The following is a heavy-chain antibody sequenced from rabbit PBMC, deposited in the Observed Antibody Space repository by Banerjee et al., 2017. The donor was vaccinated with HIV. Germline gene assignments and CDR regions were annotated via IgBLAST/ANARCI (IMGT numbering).Heavy chain of an antibody. D-gene: IGHD8-1*01. Sequence: QQLVESGGGLVKPGASLTLTCKASGFSFSNGYDMCWVRQAPGKGLEWIGCSGGTYYASWAKGRFTISETSSTTVTLQMTSLTAADTATYFCVRSGSVYFSYDLWGQGTLVTVS. J-gene: IGHJ6*01. CDR2: CSGGT. CDR3: VRSGSVYFSYDL. CDR1: GFSFSNGYD. V-gene: IGHV1S40*01.